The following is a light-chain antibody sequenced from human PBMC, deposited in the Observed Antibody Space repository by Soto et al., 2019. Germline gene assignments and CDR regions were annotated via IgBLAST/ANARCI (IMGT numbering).Light chain of an antibody. CDR1: QTISSW. CDR3: LQDYNYPRT. J-gene: IGKJ1*01. V-gene: IGKV1-5*03. Sequence: DIQMTQSPSTLSGSVGDRVTITCRASQTISSWLAWYQQKPGKAPKLLIYKASTLKSGVPSRFSGSGSGTEFTLTSSSLQPEDFATYYCLQDYNYPRTFGQGTKVDIK. CDR2: KAS.